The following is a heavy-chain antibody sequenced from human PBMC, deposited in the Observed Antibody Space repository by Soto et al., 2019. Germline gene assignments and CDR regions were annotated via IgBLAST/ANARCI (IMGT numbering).Heavy chain of an antibody. Sequence: QVQLVRSGAEVKKPGSSVKVSCKASGGTFSTNTISWVRQAPGQGLEWMGGIMPIFGSANYAQKFQGRVTITADEYTRTVYMELSRLRSEDTAVYYCARQFDSDTSGYYYAYWGQGTLVTVSS. CDR1: GGTFSTNT. V-gene: IGHV1-69*01. CDR2: IMPIFGSA. CDR3: ARQFDSDTSGYYYAY. J-gene: IGHJ4*02. D-gene: IGHD3-22*01.